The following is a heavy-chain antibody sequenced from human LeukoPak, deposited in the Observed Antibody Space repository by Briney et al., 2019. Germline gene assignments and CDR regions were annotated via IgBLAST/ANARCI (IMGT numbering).Heavy chain of an antibody. CDR2: ISGSGGST. D-gene: IGHD7-27*01. J-gene: IGHJ4*02. Sequence: QAGGSLSLSCAASGFTFSSYAMSWVRQAPGKGLEWVSAISGSGGSTYYADSVKGRFTISRDNSKNTLYLQMNSLRAEDTAVYYCAKDARWNWGSGDCYFDYWGQGTLVTVSS. CDR1: GFTFSSYA. CDR3: AKDARWNWGSGDCYFDY. V-gene: IGHV3-23*01.